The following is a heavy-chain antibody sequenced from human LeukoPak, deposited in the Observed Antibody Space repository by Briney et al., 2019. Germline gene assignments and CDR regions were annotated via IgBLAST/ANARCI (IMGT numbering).Heavy chain of an antibody. D-gene: IGHD5-24*01. V-gene: IGHV3-21*01. CDR1: GFTFSNYN. Sequence: GGSLRLSCAASGFTFSNYNMNWVRQAPGKGLEWVLSISRSSSYIYYADSVKGRFTISRDNAKNSLYLQMNSLRAEDTAVYFCARYVSDGYNAPFDSWGQGTLVTASS. CDR3: ARYVSDGYNAPFDS. J-gene: IGHJ4*02. CDR2: ISRSSSYI.